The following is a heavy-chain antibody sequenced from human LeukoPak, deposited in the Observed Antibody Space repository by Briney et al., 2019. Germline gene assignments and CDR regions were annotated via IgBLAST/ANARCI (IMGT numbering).Heavy chain of an antibody. Sequence: ASVKVSCKASGYIFTGYYIHWVRQAPGQGLDWMGWINPNSGGTNYAQKFQGRVTMTTDTSTSTAYMELRSLRSDDTAVYYCARGEGSYPFDYWGQGTLVTVSS. J-gene: IGHJ4*02. CDR3: ARGEGSYPFDY. CDR1: GYIFTGYY. V-gene: IGHV1-2*02. CDR2: INPNSGGT. D-gene: IGHD1-26*01.